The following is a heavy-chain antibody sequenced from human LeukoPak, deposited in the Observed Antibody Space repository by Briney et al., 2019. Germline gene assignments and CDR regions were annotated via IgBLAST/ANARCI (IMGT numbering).Heavy chain of an antibody. Sequence: GGSLRLSCAASGFTFSSYEMDWVRQAPGKGLDWVSVIYSGGSTYYADSVKGRFTISRDNYKNTLYLQMSSLRAEDTAVYYCARTYLRYGCKTGIYFQHWGQGTLVTVSS. CDR3: ARTYLRYGCKTGIYFQH. CDR1: GFTFSSYE. V-gene: IGHV3-53*01. J-gene: IGHJ1*01. D-gene: IGHD5-18*01. CDR2: IYSGGST.